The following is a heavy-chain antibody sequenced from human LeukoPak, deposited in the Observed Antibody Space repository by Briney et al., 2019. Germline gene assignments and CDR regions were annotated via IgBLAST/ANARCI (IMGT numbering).Heavy chain of an antibody. V-gene: IGHV1-2*02. Sequence: ASVKVPCKASGYTFTGYYMHWARQAPGQGLEWMGWINPNSGGTNYAQKFQGRVTMTRGTSISTAYMELSRLRSDDTAVYYCATGIAVAGFDYWGQGTLVTVSS. CDR3: ATGIAVAGFDY. CDR1: GYTFTGYY. J-gene: IGHJ4*02. D-gene: IGHD6-19*01. CDR2: INPNSGGT.